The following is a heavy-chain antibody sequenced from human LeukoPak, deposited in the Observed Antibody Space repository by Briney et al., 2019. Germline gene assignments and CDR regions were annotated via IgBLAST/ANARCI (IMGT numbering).Heavy chain of an antibody. CDR2: IYYSGST. CDR1: GGSFSDYY. CDR3: ASNVPLRYFDWYLGGWFDP. Sequence: KSSETLSLTCAVYGGSFSDYYWSWIRQSPGKGLEWIGSIYYSGSTYYNPSLKSRVTISVDTSKNQFSLKLSSVTAADTAVYYCASNVPLRYFDWYLGGWFDPWGQGTLVTVSS. D-gene: IGHD3-9*01. J-gene: IGHJ5*02. V-gene: IGHV4-34*01.